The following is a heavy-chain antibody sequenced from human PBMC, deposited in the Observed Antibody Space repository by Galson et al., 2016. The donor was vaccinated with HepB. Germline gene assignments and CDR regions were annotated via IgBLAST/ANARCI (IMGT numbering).Heavy chain of an antibody. V-gene: IGHV3-49*04. J-gene: IGHJ6*02. CDR1: GFNFGDSV. Sequence: SLRLSCASSGFNFGDSVMNWVRQAPGQGLEWVGFIRTKAYGVTTEYAASVKGRFTISRDDSKSIAYLQMNSLKTEDTAVYYCIRVPSPRDYYYGMDVWGQGTTVTVSS. CDR3: IRVPSPRDYYYGMDV. CDR2: IRTKAYGVTT.